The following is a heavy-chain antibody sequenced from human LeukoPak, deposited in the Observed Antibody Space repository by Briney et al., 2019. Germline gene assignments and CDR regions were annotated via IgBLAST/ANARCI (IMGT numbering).Heavy chain of an antibody. J-gene: IGHJ4*02. V-gene: IGHV3-9*01. CDR2: ISWNSGSI. CDR3: AKDNRRHYTSGPNPDSLH. Sequence: GGSLRLSCAGSGFGFNNYAMHWVRQPPGKGLEWVSGISWNSGSIDYADSVKGRFTISRGNAKNSLYLQMNSLRVEDTAFYYCAKDNRRHYTSGPNPDSLHWGQGALVTVSS. D-gene: IGHD6-19*01. CDR1: GFGFNNYA.